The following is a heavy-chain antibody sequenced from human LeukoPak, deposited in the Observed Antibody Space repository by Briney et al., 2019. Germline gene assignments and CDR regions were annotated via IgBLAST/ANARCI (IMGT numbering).Heavy chain of an antibody. CDR3: ARDEIVATTKANYYYYMDV. CDR2: IKQDGSEK. Sequence: GGSLRLSCAASGFSFSSYWMSWVRQAPGKGLEWVANIKQDGSEKYYVDSVKGRFTISRDNAKNSLYLQMNSLRAEDTAVYYCARDEIVATTKANYYYYMDVWGKGTTVTISS. CDR1: GFSFSSYW. D-gene: IGHD5-12*01. J-gene: IGHJ6*03. V-gene: IGHV3-7*01.